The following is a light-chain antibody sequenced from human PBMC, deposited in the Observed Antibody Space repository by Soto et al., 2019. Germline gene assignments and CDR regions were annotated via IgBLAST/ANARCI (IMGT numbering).Light chain of an antibody. Sequence: DIQMTQSPSSVSASVGDRVSITCRASQGISNWLAWYQQKPGRAPKLLIYTGSSLQSGVPSRFSGTGSGTDFTLTISSLQPQDVATYYCQQANSFPLTFGRGTKVEIK. CDR1: QGISNW. CDR3: QQANSFPLT. V-gene: IGKV1-12*01. CDR2: TGS. J-gene: IGKJ4*01.